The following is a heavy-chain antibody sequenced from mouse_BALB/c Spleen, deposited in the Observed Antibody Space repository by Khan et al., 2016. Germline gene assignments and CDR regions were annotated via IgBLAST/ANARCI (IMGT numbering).Heavy chain of an antibody. CDR3: ARVLTFGYDGGAYALYY. J-gene: IGHJ4*01. Sequence: EVQLEESGGGLVQPGGSMKLSCVASGFTFTNYWMNWVRQSPEKGLEWVAEIRLKSNNYATHYAESVKGRFTISRDDSKSSVYLQVHNLRAEDTGIYSWARVLTFGYDGGAYALYYGGQRASVTVSS. CDR2: IRLKSNNYAT. CDR1: GFTFTNYW. D-gene: IGHD2-2*01. V-gene: IGHV6-6*02.